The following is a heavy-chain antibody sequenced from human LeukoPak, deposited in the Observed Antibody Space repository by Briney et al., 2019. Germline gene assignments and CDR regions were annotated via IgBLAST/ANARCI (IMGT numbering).Heavy chain of an antibody. Sequence: PGGSLRLSCAASGFTFSSYGMHWVRQAPGKGLEWVAFIRYDGSNKYYADSVKGRFTISRDNSKNTLYLQMNSLRAEDTAVYYCTKGFFWSGYYPFDYWGQGTLVTVSS. D-gene: IGHD3-3*01. J-gene: IGHJ4*02. CDR1: GFTFSSYG. CDR3: TKGFFWSGYYPFDY. V-gene: IGHV3-30*02. CDR2: IRYDGSNK.